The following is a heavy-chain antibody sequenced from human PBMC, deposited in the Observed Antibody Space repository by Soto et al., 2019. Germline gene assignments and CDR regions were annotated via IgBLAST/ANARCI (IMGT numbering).Heavy chain of an antibody. CDR3: ARVRAVAGVDAFDI. CDR1: GGTFSSYT. V-gene: IGHV1-69*02. CDR2: IIPILGIA. J-gene: IGHJ3*02. D-gene: IGHD6-19*01. Sequence: QVQLVQSGAEVKKPGSSVKVSCKASGGTFSSYTISWVRQAPGQGLEWMGRIIPILGIANYAQKFQGRVTITADKSTSTAYMELSSLRSEDTAGYYCARVRAVAGVDAFDIWGQGTMVTVSS.